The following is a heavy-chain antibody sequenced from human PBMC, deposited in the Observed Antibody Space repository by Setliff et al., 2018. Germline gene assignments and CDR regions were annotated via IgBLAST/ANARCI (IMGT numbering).Heavy chain of an antibody. CDR1: GGSFDSGTHY. D-gene: IGHD1-26*01. J-gene: IGHJ4*02. Sequence: SETLSLTCTVTGGSFDSGTHYWSWIRQPAGKGLEWVGRLHTSGSTNYNPSLKSRVTISVDTSKNQFSLNLSSVTAADTAVYFCARDNPIVGATDYWGQGILVTVSS. CDR2: LHTSGST. V-gene: IGHV4-61*02. CDR3: ARDNPIVGATDY.